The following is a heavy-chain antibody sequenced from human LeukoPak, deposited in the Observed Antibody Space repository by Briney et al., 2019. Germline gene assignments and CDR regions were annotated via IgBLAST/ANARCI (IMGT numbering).Heavy chain of an antibody. V-gene: IGHV3-30-3*01. CDR1: GFTFSSYA. J-gene: IGHJ5*02. D-gene: IGHD2-21*01. Sequence: GRSLRLSCAASGFTFSSYAMHWVRQAPGKGLEWVAVISYDGSNKYYADSVKGRFTISRDNSKNTLYLQMNSLRIEDTAVYYCESSITKAGGSWGQGTLVTVSS. CDR2: ISYDGSNK. CDR3: ESSITKAGGS.